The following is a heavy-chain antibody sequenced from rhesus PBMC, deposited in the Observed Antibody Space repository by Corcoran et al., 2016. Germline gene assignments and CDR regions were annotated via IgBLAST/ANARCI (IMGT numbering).Heavy chain of an antibody. Sequence: QVQLQESGPGLVKPSETLSLTCAVSGGSISDNYYWNWIRQSPGKGRVWIGNMYGRSVITYDNPYLKIRFTNSKDTTKNQFSLKLTYVTAADTAVYYCARDYVLSYWGQGVLVTVSS. V-gene: IGHV4S9*01. CDR3: ARDYVLSY. J-gene: IGHJ4*01. CDR1: GGSISDNYY. CDR2: MYGRSVIT. D-gene: IGHD2-2*01.